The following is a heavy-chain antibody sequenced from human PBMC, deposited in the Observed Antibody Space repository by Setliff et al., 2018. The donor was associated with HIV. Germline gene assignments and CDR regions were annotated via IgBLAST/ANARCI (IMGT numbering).Heavy chain of an antibody. Sequence: ASVKVSCKASGYTFTSYGITWVRQAPGQGLEWMGWINTYTGNTNYAQNLQGRITMTTDTSTSTAFMEVRSLRSDGTAVYYCARGSSGYDNFEYWGQGTLVTVSS. CDR1: GYTFTSYG. V-gene: IGHV1-18*01. CDR2: INTYTGNT. CDR3: ARGSSGYDNFEY. D-gene: IGHD5-12*01. J-gene: IGHJ4*02.